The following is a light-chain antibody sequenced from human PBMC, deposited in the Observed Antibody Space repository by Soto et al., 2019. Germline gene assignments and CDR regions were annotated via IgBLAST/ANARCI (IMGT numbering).Light chain of an antibody. CDR1: RNIGSW. J-gene: IGKJ4*01. Sequence: DIQMTQSPSTLSASIGDRVTITCRASRNIGSWLAWYQQQAGKAPNLLIYKESTLEAGVTSRFSGSASGTEFTLTISTLQPDDFATYYCRQHANYPITFGGVTKVEI. CDR3: RQHANYPIT. CDR2: KES. V-gene: IGKV1-5*03.